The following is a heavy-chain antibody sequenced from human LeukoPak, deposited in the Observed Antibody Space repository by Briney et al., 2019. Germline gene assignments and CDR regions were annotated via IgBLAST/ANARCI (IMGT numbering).Heavy chain of an antibody. D-gene: IGHD6-13*01. J-gene: IGHJ4*02. CDR3: ARSYSSSWIYY. V-gene: IGHV4-59*01. Sequence: SETLSLTCTGSGGSISSYYWSWIRQPPGRGLEWFGYIYYSGNTNYNPSLKSRVTMSVETSKNQFSLKLSSVTAADTAVDYCARSYSSSWIYYWGQGTLVTVSS. CDR1: GGSISSYY. CDR2: IYYSGNT.